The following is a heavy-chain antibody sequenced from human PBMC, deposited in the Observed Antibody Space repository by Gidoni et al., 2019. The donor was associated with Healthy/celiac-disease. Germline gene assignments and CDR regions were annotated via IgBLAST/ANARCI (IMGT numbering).Heavy chain of an antibody. J-gene: IGHJ6*02. Sequence: QVQLVESGGGVVQPGRSLRLSCAASVFPFSIYGRPWVRQAPGKGLEWVVVISYDGSNKYYASSVKCRFTISRDNSKNTLYLQMNSLRAEDTAVYYCAKDPAGVYGLHYDYGMDVWGQGTTVTVSS. V-gene: IGHV3-30*18. CDR1: VFPFSIYG. CDR3: AKDPAGVYGLHYDYGMDV. CDR2: ISYDGSNK. D-gene: IGHD4-17*01.